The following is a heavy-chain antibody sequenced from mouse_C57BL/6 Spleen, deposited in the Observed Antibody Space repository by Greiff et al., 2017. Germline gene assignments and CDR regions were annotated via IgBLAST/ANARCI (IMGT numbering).Heavy chain of an antibody. D-gene: IGHD2-5*01. V-gene: IGHV1-26*01. CDR3: ARTHYSNYDFAY. Sequence: VQLQQSGPELVKPGASVKISCKASGYTFTDYYMNWVKQSHGKSLEWIGDINPNNGGTSYNQKFKGKATLTVDKASSTAYMELRSLTSEDSAVYYCARTHYSNYDFAYWGQGTLVTVSA. CDR1: GYTFTDYY. CDR2: INPNNGGT. J-gene: IGHJ3*01.